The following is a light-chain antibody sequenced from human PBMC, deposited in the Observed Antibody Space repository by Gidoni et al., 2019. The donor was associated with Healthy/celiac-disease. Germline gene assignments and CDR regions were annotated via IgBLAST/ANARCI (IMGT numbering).Light chain of an antibody. CDR3: AAWDDSLSGGV. Sequence: QSVLTQPPSASGTPGQRVTISCSGSSSNIGSNYVYWYQQLPATAPKLLIYSNNQRPSGVPDRFSGSKSGTSASLAISGLRSEDEADYYCAAWDDSLSGGVFGGGTKLTVL. CDR2: SNN. J-gene: IGLJ3*02. V-gene: IGLV1-47*02. CDR1: SSNIGSNY.